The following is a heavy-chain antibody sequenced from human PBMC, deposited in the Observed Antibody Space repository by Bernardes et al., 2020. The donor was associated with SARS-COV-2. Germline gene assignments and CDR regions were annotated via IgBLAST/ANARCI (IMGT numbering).Heavy chain of an antibody. D-gene: IGHD1-26*01. CDR1: GYSFTSYW. J-gene: IGHJ5*02. Sequence: GESLKISCKASGYSFTSYWIAWVRQTPGKGLEWMGIIYPGDLEIKYGPSFQGQFTISVDKSISTAYVQLTSLKDADTAMYYCARLGSDWYAAWFDPWGQGTLVTVSS. CDR3: ARLGSDWYAAWFDP. CDR2: IYPGDLEI. V-gene: IGHV5-51*01.